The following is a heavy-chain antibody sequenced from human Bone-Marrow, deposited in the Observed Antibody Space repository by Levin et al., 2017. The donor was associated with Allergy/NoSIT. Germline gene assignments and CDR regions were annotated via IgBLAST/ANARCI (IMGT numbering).Heavy chain of an antibody. CDR2: LNPNSGNS. D-gene: IGHD2-21*01. J-gene: IGHJ4*02. CDR1: GYTFTSYD. V-gene: IGHV1-8*01. CDR3: VRSRFSTLGVCDPFDS. Sequence: ASVKVSCKASGYTFTSYDINWVRQAPGQGPEWMAWLNPNSGNSNSAPDFRGRVSLTRDTSINTAYMELSSLRSEDTAVYYCVRSRFSTLGVCDPFDSWGQGTLVTVSS.